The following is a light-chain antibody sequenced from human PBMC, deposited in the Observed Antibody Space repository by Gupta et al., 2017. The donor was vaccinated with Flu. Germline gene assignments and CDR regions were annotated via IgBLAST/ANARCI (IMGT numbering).Light chain of an antibody. J-gene: IGLJ3*02. CDR2: EVT. CDR1: SGDVGAYNY. Sequence: ALTQPPSASGSPGQSVTISCTGTSGDVGAYNYVSWYQQHPGKAPKLIIYEVTKRPSGVPDRFSGSKSANTASLTVSGLQAEEEADYYCNSYTGSDNLVFGGGTKLTVL. CDR3: NSYTGSDNLV. V-gene: IGLV2-8*01.